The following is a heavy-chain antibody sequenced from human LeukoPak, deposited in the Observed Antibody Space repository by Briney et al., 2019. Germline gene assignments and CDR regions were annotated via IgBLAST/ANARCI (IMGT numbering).Heavy chain of an antibody. CDR3: ARGSSVRDYYMDV. D-gene: IGHD6-19*01. V-gene: IGHV1-8*01. Sequence: VASVKVSCKASSYTFTRYGINWVRQATGQGLEWMGWMNPNSGNTGYAQKFQGRVTMTRNTSISTAYMELSSLRSEDTAVYYCARGSSVRDYYMDVWGKGTTVTISS. CDR1: SYTFTRYG. CDR2: MNPNSGNT. J-gene: IGHJ6*03.